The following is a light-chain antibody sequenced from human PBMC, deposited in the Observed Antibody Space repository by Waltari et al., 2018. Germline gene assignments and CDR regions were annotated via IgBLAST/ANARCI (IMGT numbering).Light chain of an antibody. J-gene: IGKJ3*01. CDR3: QQVNSYPVT. V-gene: IGKV1-9*01. CDR1: QDISTY. CDR2: AAS. Sequence: DIQLTQSPSFVSASVGDRVTITCRASQDISTYVAWYQQKPGKAPSLLIFAASTLQSGVPSRFSGSGSGTEFTLTISSLHPEDFATYYCQQVNSYPVTFGPGTKVEIK.